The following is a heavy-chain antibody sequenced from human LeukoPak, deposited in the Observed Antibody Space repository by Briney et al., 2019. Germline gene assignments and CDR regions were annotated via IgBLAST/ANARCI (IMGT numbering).Heavy chain of an antibody. CDR2: IRSKAYGGTT. D-gene: IGHD3-10*01. Sequence: PGGSLRLSCTASGFTFCDYAMSWVRQAPGKGLGWVGFIRSKAYGGTTEYAASVKGRFTISRDDSKSIAYLKMNSLKTEDTAVYYCTRDFGGFDPWGQGTLVTVSS. V-gene: IGHV3-49*04. J-gene: IGHJ5*02. CDR1: GFTFCDYA. CDR3: TRDFGGFDP.